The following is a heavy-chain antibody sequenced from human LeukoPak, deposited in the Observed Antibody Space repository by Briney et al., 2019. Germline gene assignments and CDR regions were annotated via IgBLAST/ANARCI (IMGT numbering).Heavy chain of an antibody. J-gene: IGHJ4*02. CDR1: GLTFSTYD. Sequence: GGSLRLSCAASGLTFSTYDMHWVRQAPGKGLEWVAFMRSDGTNKYYADSVKGRFTISRDTSKNTLYLQMNSLRPEDTAVYYCAKDSSATTGNFDYWGQGTLVTVSS. CDR2: MRSDGTNK. D-gene: IGHD1-1*01. CDR3: AKDSSATTGNFDY. V-gene: IGHV3-30*02.